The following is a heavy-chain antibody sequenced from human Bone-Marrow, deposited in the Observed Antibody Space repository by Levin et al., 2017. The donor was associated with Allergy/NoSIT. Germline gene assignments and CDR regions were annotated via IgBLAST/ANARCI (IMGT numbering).Heavy chain of an antibody. CDR1: GFTFSSYA. J-gene: IGHJ6*02. V-gene: IGHV3-23*01. Sequence: PGGSLRLSCAASGFTFSSYAMSWVRQAPGKGLEWVSAISGSGGDTYYADSVKGRFTISRDNAKNSLYLQMNSLRAEDTAVYYCARDGNSGSGWYSLKAGYDYGMDVWGQGTTVTVSS. CDR3: ARDGNSGSGWYSLKAGYDYGMDV. CDR2: ISGSGGDT. D-gene: IGHD6-19*01.